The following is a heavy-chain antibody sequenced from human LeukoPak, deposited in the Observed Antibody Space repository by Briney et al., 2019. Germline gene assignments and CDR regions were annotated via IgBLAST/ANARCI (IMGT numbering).Heavy chain of an antibody. Sequence: GGSLRLSCAASGFTFSTYSMNWVRQAPGKGLEWASYISGTSSLICYADSVKGRFTISRDNAKNSLYLQMNSLRDEDTAVYYCVRDQFFSFDYWGQGTLVTVSS. CDR3: VRDQFFSFDY. V-gene: IGHV3-48*02. CDR1: GFTFSTYS. CDR2: ISGTSSLI. D-gene: IGHD3-3*01. J-gene: IGHJ4*02.